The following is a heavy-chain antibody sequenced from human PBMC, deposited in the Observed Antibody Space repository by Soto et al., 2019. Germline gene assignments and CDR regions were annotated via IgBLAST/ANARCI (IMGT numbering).Heavy chain of an antibody. Sequence: GGSLRLSCAASGFTFSNAWMNWVRQAPGKGLEWVGRIKSKTDGGTTDYAAPVKGRFTISRDDSKNTLYLQMNSLRTEDTAVYYCTTEGGVWGSYRYGPFDYWGQGTLVTVSS. CDR1: GFTFSNAW. J-gene: IGHJ4*02. CDR2: IKSKTDGGTT. CDR3: TTEGGVWGSYRYGPFDY. D-gene: IGHD3-16*02. V-gene: IGHV3-15*07.